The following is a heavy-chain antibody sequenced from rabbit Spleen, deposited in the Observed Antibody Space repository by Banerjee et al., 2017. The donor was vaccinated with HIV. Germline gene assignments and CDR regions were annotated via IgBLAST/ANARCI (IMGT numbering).Heavy chain of an antibody. V-gene: IGHV1S45*01. J-gene: IGHJ4*01. CDR1: GFSFSSTYW. D-gene: IGHD6-1*01. Sequence: LEESGGGLVQPEGSLALTCKASGFSFSSTYWICWVRQAPGKGLEWIGCINAITGKAVYASWAKGRFTFSKTSSTTVTLQMTSLTAADTATYFCARETYYADYPYSTSGFNLWGPGTLVTVS. CDR3: ARETYYADYPYSTSGFNL. CDR2: INAITGKA.